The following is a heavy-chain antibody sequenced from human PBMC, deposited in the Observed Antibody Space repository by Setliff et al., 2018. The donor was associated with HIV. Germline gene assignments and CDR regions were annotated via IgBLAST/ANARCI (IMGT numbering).Heavy chain of an antibody. CDR2: IYTSGTT. V-gene: IGHV4-61*02. CDR3: ARSSSSWSGWFDP. J-gene: IGHJ5*02. Sequence: TPQPAGKGLEWIGRIYTSGTTNYNPSLKSRVTISVDTSKNQFSLKLSSVTAADTAVYYCARSSSSWSGWFDPWGQGTLVTVSS. D-gene: IGHD6-13*01.